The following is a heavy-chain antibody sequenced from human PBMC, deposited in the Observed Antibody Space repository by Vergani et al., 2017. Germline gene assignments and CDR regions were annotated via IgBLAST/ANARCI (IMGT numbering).Heavy chain of an antibody. J-gene: IGHJ4*02. Sequence: QVQLVESGGGVVQPGRSLRLSCAASGFTFSSYGMHWVRQAPGKGLEWVSVISYDGSNKYYADSVKGRFTISRDNSNNTLYLQMNSLRAVDTAVYYCAKESSYSGYDFGRREAYFDYWGQGTLVTVSS. CDR1: GFTFSSYG. D-gene: IGHD5-12*01. CDR3: AKESSYSGYDFGRREAYFDY. V-gene: IGHV3-30*18. CDR2: ISYDGSNK.